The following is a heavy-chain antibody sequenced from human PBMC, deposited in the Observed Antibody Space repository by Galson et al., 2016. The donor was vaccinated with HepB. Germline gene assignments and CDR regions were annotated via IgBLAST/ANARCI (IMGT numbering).Heavy chain of an antibody. Sequence: GRGLEWIGTIYYSGNTYHNPSLKSRLSISVDKSKNQFSLRLSSVTAADTAVYFCARQSKYRSGWYEAWYYYNMDVWGQGTTVTVSS. J-gene: IGHJ6*03. V-gene: IGHV4-39*01. CDR3: ARQSKYRSGWYEAWYYYNMDV. CDR2: IYYSGNT. D-gene: IGHD6-19*01.